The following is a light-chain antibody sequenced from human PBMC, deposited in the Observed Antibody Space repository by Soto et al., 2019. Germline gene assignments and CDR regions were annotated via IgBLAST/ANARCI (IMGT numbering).Light chain of an antibody. V-gene: IGLV2-8*01. CDR1: SSDVGGYNY. J-gene: IGLJ1*01. CDR2: EVS. CDR3: RSYAGSNNYV. Sequence: QSALTQPPSASGSPGQSVTIYCTGTSSDVGGYNYVSWYQQHPGKAPKLMIYEVSKRPSGVPDRFSGSKSGNTASLTVSGLQAEDEADYYCRSYAGSNNYVFGTGTKLTVL.